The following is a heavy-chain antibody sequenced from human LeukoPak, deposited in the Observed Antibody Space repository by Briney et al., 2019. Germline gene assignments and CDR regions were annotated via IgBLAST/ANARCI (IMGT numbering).Heavy chain of an antibody. CDR3: ARELPRIGGQTDASDI. V-gene: IGHV3-74*01. CDR1: GFTSSGDW. CDR2: SKNDGSST. Sequence: GGSLRLSCAVSGFTSSGDWMHWVRQAPGKGLVWVSRSKNDGSSTSYADSVKGRFTISRDNAKNTLYLQMNSLRAEDTAVYYCARELPRIGGQTDASDIWGQGTMVTAS. J-gene: IGHJ3*02. D-gene: IGHD3-16*01.